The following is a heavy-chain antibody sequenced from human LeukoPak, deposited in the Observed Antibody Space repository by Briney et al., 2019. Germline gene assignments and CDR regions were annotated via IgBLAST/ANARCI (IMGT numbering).Heavy chain of an antibody. J-gene: IGHJ3*02. CDR3: ASLSFWSGYHDAFDI. CDR1: GGSFSGYY. D-gene: IGHD3-3*01. Sequence: NPSETLCLTCAVYGGSFSGYYWSWIRQPPGKGLEWVGEINHSGSTNYNPSLKSRVTISVDTSKNQFSLKLSSVTAADTAVYYCASLSFWSGYHDAFDIWGQGTMVTVSS. V-gene: IGHV4-34*01. CDR2: INHSGST.